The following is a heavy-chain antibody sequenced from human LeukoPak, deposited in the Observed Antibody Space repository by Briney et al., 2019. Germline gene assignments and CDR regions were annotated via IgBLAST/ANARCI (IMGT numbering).Heavy chain of an antibody. Sequence: ASVKVSCKASGYTFTGYYMHWVRQAPGQGLEWMGWISAYNGNTNYAQKLQGRVTMTTDTSTSTAYMELRSLRSDDTAVYYCARDSPTNYYGSWTGLDIWGQGTMVTVSS. D-gene: IGHD3-10*01. CDR1: GYTFTGYY. J-gene: IGHJ3*02. CDR2: ISAYNGNT. V-gene: IGHV1-18*04. CDR3: ARDSPTNYYGSWTGLDI.